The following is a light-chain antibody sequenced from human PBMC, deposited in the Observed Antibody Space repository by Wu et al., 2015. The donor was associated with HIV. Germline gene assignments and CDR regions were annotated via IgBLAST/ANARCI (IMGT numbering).Light chain of an antibody. CDR1: QGISSY. V-gene: IGKV1-8*01. Sequence: AIRITQSPSSLSASTGDRVTTTCRASQGISSYLAWYQQKPGKAPKLLIYAASTLQSGVPSRFSGSGSGTDFTLTISCLQSEDFATYYCQQYYSYPHSFGQGTKLEIK. CDR3: QQYYSYPHS. J-gene: IGKJ2*03. CDR2: AAS.